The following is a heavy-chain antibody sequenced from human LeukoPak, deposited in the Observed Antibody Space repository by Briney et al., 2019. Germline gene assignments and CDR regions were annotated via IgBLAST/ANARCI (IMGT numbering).Heavy chain of an antibody. CDR2: INPSGGST. J-gene: IGHJ4*02. D-gene: IGHD4-23*01. CDR3: ATAKFGGNSYFDY. CDR1: RYTFISCF. V-gene: IGHV1-46*01. Sequence: ASVKVSCKTSRYTFISCFIQWVRPAPGQGLEWMGIINPSGGSTNYAQKFQGRVTMTRATFTSTVYMELSSLRSEDTAVYYCATAKFGGNSYFDYWGQGTLVSVSS.